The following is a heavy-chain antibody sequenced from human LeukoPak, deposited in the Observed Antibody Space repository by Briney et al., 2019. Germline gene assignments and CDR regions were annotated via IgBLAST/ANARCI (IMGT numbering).Heavy chain of an antibody. J-gene: IGHJ5*02. D-gene: IGHD1-1*01. Sequence: PGGSLRLSCAASGFTFNSYAMYWVRQAPGKGLEWVSSISGGKDSTYYADSVKGRFTISRDNSRSTLYLQMNNLRADDMALYYCATKRGQGTQLNYNWFDPWGQGTLVTVSS. V-gene: IGHV3-23*01. CDR3: ATKRGQGTQLNYNWFDP. CDR1: GFTFNSYA. CDR2: ISGGKDST.